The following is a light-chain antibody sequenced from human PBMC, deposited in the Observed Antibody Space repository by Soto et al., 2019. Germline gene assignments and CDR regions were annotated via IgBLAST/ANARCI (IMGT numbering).Light chain of an antibody. CDR3: SSYVGTNSYV. CDR1: SSDVGGYNY. V-gene: IGLV2-8*01. J-gene: IGLJ1*01. CDR2: EVY. Sequence: QSVLTQPPSAPGSPGQSVTISCTGTSSDVGGYNYVSWYQHHPGKAPKLIIYEVYKRPSGVPDRFSGSKSGNTAALTVSGLQAEDEADDYCSSYVGTNSYVFGTGTKLTVL.